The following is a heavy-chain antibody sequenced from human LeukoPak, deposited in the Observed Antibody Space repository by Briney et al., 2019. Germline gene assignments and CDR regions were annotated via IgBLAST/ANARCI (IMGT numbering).Heavy chain of an antibody. V-gene: IGHV3-30*02. CDR1: GFTFSSYV. CDR2: IRYDGSYK. CDR3: ARETMGNFDY. J-gene: IGHJ4*02. D-gene: IGHD7-27*01. Sequence: QPGGSLRLSCAASGFTFSSYVMHWVRQAPGKGLEWVAFIRYDGSYKYYADSVKGRFTISRDNSKNTLYLQMNSLRAEDTAVYYCARETMGNFDYWGQGTLVTVSS.